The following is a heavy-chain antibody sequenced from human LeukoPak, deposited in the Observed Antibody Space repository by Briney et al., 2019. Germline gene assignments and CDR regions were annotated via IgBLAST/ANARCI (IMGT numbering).Heavy chain of an antibody. J-gene: IGHJ4*02. CDR1: GFTFSSYS. CDR3: AKVGSYDSSCYVDY. V-gene: IGHV3-21*04. D-gene: IGHD3-22*01. CDR2: ISSSSSYI. Sequence: GGSLRLSCAASGFTFSSYSMNWVRQAPGKGLEWVSSISSSSSYIYYADSVKGRFTISRDNTKNSLYLQMNSLRAEDTAVYYCAKVGSYDSSCYVDYWGQGTLVTVSS.